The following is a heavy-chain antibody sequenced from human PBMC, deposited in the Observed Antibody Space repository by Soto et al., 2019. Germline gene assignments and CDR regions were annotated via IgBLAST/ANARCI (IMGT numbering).Heavy chain of an antibody. J-gene: IGHJ6*02. Sequence: GESLKISCKGSGYSFTSYWIGWVRQMPGKGLEWMGIIYPGDSDTRYSPSFQGQVTISADKSISTAYLQWSSLKASDTAMYYCARVHDFWSGYHLRYYYYGMDVWGQGTTVTVYS. CDR2: IYPGDSDT. CDR1: GYSFTSYW. V-gene: IGHV5-51*01. D-gene: IGHD3-3*01. CDR3: ARVHDFWSGYHLRYYYYGMDV.